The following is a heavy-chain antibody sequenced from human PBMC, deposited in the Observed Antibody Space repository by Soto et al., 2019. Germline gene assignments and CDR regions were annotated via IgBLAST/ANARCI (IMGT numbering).Heavy chain of an antibody. V-gene: IGHV1-69*01. J-gene: IGHJ4*02. CDR2: IIPVFSTA. D-gene: IGHD3-22*01. Sequence: QEQLVQSGAEVKKPGSLVKVSCKASGGLFSSYAISWVRQAPGQGLEWMGGIIPVFSTAYYAQKFQGRVTITADESTNTAYMELSSLRSEDTAMYYCARGGSGYVWFNEFWGQGSLVTVSS. CDR3: ARGGSGYVWFNEF. CDR1: GGLFSSYA.